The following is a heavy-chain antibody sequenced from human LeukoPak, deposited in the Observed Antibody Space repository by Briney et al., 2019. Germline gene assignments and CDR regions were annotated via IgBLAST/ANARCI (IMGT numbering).Heavy chain of an antibody. CDR3: ARGPPPRGDFWSGYYRGAFDY. CDR1: GGSFSAYY. V-gene: IGHV4-34*01. Sequence: SETLSLTCAVYGGSFSAYYWSWIRQPPGKGLEWIGEINHSGSTNYNPSLKSRVTISVDTSKNQFSLKLSSVTAADTAVYYCARGPPPRGDFWSGYYRGAFDYWGQGTLVTVSS. CDR2: INHSGST. J-gene: IGHJ4*02. D-gene: IGHD3-3*01.